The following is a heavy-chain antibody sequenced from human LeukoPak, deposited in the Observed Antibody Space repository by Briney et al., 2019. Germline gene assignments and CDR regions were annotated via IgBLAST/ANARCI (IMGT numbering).Heavy chain of an antibody. CDR1: GFTFSSYW. J-gene: IGHJ4*02. CDR3: ARGGMITFGGVIGHFDY. V-gene: IGHV3-7*01. Sequence: PGGSLRLSCAASGFTFSSYWMSWVRQAPGKGLEWVANIKQDGSEKYYVDSVKGRFTISRDNAKNSLYLQMNSLRAEDTAVYYCARGGMITFGGVIGHFDYWGQGTLVTVSS. CDR2: IKQDGSEK. D-gene: IGHD3-16*02.